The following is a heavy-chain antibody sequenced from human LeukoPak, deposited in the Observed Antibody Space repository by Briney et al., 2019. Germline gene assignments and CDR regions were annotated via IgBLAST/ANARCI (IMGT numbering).Heavy chain of an antibody. CDR2: INHSGST. Sequence: SETLSLTCAVYGGSFSGYYWSWIRQPPGKGLEWIGEINHSGSTNYNPSLKSRVTISVDTSKNQFSLKLSSVTAADTAVYYCAREDPPVAGVFDYWGQGTLVTVST. D-gene: IGHD6-19*01. CDR3: AREDPPVAGVFDY. J-gene: IGHJ4*02. V-gene: IGHV4-34*01. CDR1: GGSFSGYY.